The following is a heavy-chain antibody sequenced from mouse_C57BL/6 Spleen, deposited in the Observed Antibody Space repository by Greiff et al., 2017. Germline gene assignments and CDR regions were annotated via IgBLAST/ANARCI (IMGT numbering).Heavy chain of an antibody. D-gene: IGHD4-1*01. J-gene: IGHJ2*01. CDR1: GYTFTSYW. V-gene: IGHV1-61*01. CDR2: IYPSDSET. CDR3: ARSVNWDYFDY. Sequence: QVQLQQPGAELVRPGSSVKLSCKASGYTFTSYWMDWVKQRPGQGLEWIGNIYPSDSETHYNQKFKDKATLTVDKSSSTAYMQLSSLTSEDSAVYYCARSVNWDYFDYWGQGTTLTVSS.